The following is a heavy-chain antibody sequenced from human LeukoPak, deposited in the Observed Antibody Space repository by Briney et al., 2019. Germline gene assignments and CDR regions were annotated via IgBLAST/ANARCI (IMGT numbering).Heavy chain of an antibody. D-gene: IGHD2-15*01. V-gene: IGHV1-46*01. Sequence: GASVKVSCKASGYTFTSYYMHWVRQAPGQGLEWMGIINPSGGSTSYAQKFQGRVTMTRDMSTSIVYMELSSLRSEDTAVYYCAREWGSVDGVDYWGQGTLVTVSS. CDR3: AREWGSVDGVDY. J-gene: IGHJ4*02. CDR1: GYTFTSYY. CDR2: INPSGGST.